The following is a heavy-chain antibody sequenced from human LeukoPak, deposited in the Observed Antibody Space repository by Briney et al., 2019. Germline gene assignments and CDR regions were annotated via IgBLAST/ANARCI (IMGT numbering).Heavy chain of an antibody. D-gene: IGHD3-10*01. CDR2: IYHSGST. V-gene: IGHV4-38-2*02. CDR3: ARNLWFGEFIRN. CDR1: GYSISSGYY. Sequence: SETLSLTCTVSGYSISSGYYWGWIRQPPGKGLEWIGSIYHSGSTYYNPSLKSRVTISVDTSKNQFSLKLSSVTAADTAVYYCARNLWFGEFIRNWGQGTLVTVSS. J-gene: IGHJ4*02.